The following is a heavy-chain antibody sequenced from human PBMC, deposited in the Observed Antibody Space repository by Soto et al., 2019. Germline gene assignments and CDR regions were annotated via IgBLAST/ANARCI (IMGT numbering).Heavy chain of an antibody. Sequence: QVQLVQSGAEVKKTGASVKVSCKASGYTFTSYGISWVRQAPGQGLEWMGWISAYNGNTNYAQKLQGRVNMTTGTSTRPVYMELRSLRSGDTDVYYCARDLGEGSGYSGYDFLYDYYGMDVWGQGTTVTASS. D-gene: IGHD5-12*01. CDR1: GYTFTSYG. CDR3: ARDLGEGSGYSGYDFLYDYYGMDV. J-gene: IGHJ6*02. V-gene: IGHV1-18*01. CDR2: ISAYNGNT.